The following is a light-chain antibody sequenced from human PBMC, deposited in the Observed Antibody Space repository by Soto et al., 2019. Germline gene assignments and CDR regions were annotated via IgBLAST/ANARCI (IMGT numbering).Light chain of an antibody. V-gene: IGLV1-44*01. CDR2: DTT. Sequence: QAVVTQPPSASGTPGQTVTISCSGSNSNIGSKAVSWYQQFPGTAPKLLMYDTTQRPSGVPDRFSGSKSGTSASLAISGLQSEDEADYYCAAWDDTLNGPLFGGGTQLTVL. J-gene: IGLJ3*02. CDR1: NSNIGSKA. CDR3: AAWDDTLNGPL.